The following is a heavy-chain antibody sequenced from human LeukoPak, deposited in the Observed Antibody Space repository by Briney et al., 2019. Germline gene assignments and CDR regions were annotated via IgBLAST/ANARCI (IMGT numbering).Heavy chain of an antibody. CDR1: GFTVSSNY. J-gene: IGHJ6*03. CDR2: IKQDGSEK. D-gene: IGHD2-2*03. CDR3: ARVGYCSSTSCFNYYYYYMDV. V-gene: IGHV3-7*01. Sequence: GGSLRLSCAASGFTVSSNYMSWVRQAPGKGLEWVANIKQDGSEKYYVDSVKGRFTISRDNAKNSLYLQMNSLRAEDTAVYYCARVGYCSSTSCFNYYYYYMDVWGKGTPVTVSS.